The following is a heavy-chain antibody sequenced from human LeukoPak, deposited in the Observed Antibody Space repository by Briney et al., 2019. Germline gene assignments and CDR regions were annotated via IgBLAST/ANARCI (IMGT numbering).Heavy chain of an antibody. CDR3: ARLSVVVAATLDY. CDR2: INHSGST. V-gene: IGHV4-34*01. D-gene: IGHD2-15*01. Sequence: PSETLSLTCAVYGGSFSGYYWSWIRQPPGKGLEGIGEINHSGSTNYNPSLKSRVTISVDTSKNQFSLKLSSVTAADTAVYYCARLSVVVAATLDYWGQGTLVTVSS. J-gene: IGHJ4*02. CDR1: GGSFSGYY.